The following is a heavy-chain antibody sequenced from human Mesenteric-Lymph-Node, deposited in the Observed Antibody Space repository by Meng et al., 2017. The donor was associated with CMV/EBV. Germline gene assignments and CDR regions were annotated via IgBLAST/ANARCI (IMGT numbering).Heavy chain of an antibody. D-gene: IGHD3-9*01. CDR1: GGSFSGYY. Sequence: QVPVPQRGAGLLKPSETLAVTCAVYGGSFSGYYWNWIRQSPEKGLEWIGEINHSGSTTYNPSFTSRIIISVDTSTNQISLNMSSVTAADTAVYYCARGSSYDILTGYFDYWGQGALVTVSS. V-gene: IGHV4-34*01. CDR2: INHSGST. J-gene: IGHJ4*02. CDR3: ARGSSYDILTGYFDY.